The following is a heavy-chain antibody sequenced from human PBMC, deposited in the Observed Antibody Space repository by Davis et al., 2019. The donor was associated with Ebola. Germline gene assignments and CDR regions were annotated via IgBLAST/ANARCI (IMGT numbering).Heavy chain of an antibody. V-gene: IGHV3-33*01. CDR1: GFTFSSYG. CDR3: ARDRRGQYSSGWPHFDY. Sequence: GESLKISCAASGFTFSSYGMHWVRQAPGKGLEWVAVIWYDGSNKYYADSVKGRFTISRDNSKNTLYLQMNSLRDEDTAVYYCARDRRGQYSSGWPHFDYWGQGTLVTVSS. D-gene: IGHD6-19*01. J-gene: IGHJ4*02. CDR2: IWYDGSNK.